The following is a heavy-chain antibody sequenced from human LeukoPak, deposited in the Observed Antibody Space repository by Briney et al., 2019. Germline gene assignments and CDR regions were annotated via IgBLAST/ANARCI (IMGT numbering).Heavy chain of an antibody. CDR2: IYSGGST. CDR1: GFTFSSFA. D-gene: IGHD3-3*01. Sequence: GGSLRLSCAASGFTFSSFAMHWVRQAPGKGLEWVSVIYSGGSTYYADSVKGRFTISRDNSKNTLYLQMNSLRAEDTAVYYCAKDTGVGDFWAFDIWGQGTMVTVSS. J-gene: IGHJ3*02. CDR3: AKDTGVGDFWAFDI. V-gene: IGHV3-23*03.